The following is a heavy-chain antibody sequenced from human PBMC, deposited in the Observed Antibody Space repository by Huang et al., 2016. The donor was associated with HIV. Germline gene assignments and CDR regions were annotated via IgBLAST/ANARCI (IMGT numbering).Heavy chain of an antibody. V-gene: IGHV3-21*01. CDR2: ISSSSSNI. J-gene: IGHJ3*02. CDR3: ARVGGVAAGTFGTFDI. D-gene: IGHD6-19*01. Sequence: EVQLVESGGGLVKPGGSLRPSCAASGFTFSSYSRNLVRQAPVKGLEWFSSISSSSSNIYYEDSVKGRFTISRDNAKNSLYLQMNSLRAEDTAVYYCARVGGVAAGTFGTFDIWGQGTMVTVSS. CDR1: GFTFSSYS.